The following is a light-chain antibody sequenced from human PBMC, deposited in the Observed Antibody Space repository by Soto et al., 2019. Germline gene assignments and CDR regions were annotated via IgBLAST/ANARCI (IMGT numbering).Light chain of an antibody. CDR3: AAWDDSLNVWV. J-gene: IGLJ3*02. Sequence: QSVLTQPISASGTPGQRVTISCSGGSSNIGSNYEYWYQQLPGTAPKLLIYRDNQRPSGVPERLFGSKSGTSASLAITGLRSDDEADYYCAAWDDSLNVWVFGGGTKLTVL. CDR2: RDN. V-gene: IGLV1-47*01. CDR1: SSNIGSNY.